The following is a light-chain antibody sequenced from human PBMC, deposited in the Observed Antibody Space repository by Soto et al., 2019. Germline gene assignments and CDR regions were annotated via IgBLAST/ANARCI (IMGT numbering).Light chain of an antibody. V-gene: IGKV1-39*01. CDR1: QSSSSY. CDR2: AAS. CDR3: QQNYSTPPYT. Sequence: DIQMTQAPSSLYASVGDRVTITCRTSQSSSSYLNGYQQKPGKAPKLLIYAASSLQSGVPSRFSGSGSGTDFTLTISSLQPEDFATYYCQQNYSTPPYTFGQGTKLEIK. J-gene: IGKJ2*01.